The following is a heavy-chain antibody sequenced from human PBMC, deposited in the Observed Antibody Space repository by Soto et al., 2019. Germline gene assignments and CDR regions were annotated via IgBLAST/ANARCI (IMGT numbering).Heavy chain of an antibody. J-gene: IGHJ6*02. CDR1: GDSVSRNSAA. V-gene: IGHV6-1*01. CDR3: AREGGTGYCSSTSCYGYYYGMDV. CDR2: TYYRSKWYN. D-gene: IGHD2-2*01. Sequence: SQTLSLTCDISGDSVSRNSAAWNCIRQSPSRGLEWLGRTYYRSKWYNDYAVSVKSRITINPDTSKNQFSLQLNSVTPEDTAVYYCAREGGTGYCSSTSCYGYYYGMDVWGQGPTVTVSS.